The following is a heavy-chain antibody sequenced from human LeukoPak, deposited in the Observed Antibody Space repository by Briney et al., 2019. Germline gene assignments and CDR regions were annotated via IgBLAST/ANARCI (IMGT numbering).Heavy chain of an antibody. V-gene: IGHV4-39*01. CDR3: ARRRAEGDSSGYYYAFDI. J-gene: IGHJ3*02. Sequence: PSETLSLTCTVSGGSISSSTYYWGWVRQPPGKGLEWIGSLFYSGSTYYNPSLKSRVTISVDTSKNQFSLKLSSVTAADTAVYYCARRRAEGDSSGYYYAFDIWGQGTMVTVSS. CDR2: LFYSGST. D-gene: IGHD3-22*01. CDR1: GGSISSSTYY.